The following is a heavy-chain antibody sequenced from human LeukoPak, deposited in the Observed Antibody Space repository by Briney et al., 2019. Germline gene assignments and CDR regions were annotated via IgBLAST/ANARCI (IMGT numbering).Heavy chain of an antibody. CDR1: GFTFGNYG. CDR2: IPPNADRT. Sequence: GSLRLSCAASGFTFGNYGMSWVRQAPGKGLERVSFIPPNADRTSYADSVEGRFTISRDNPRNTLYMQMNSLRDEDTAVYYCAIMHGYYDGSGYWVQWGQGTLVTVSS. D-gene: IGHD3-22*01. CDR3: AIMHGYYDGSGYWVQ. V-gene: IGHV3-23*01. J-gene: IGHJ1*01.